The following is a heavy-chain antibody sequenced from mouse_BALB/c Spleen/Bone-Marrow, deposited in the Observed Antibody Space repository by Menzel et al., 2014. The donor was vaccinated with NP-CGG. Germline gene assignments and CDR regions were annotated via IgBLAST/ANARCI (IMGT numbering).Heavy chain of an antibody. V-gene: IGHV1-18*01. D-gene: IGHD1-2*01. CDR3: ARKPYGYQYYFDY. Sequence: VQLQHPGPELVKPGASVRISCKTSGYTFTEYTMHWVKQSHGKSLEWIGGINPNNGGTSYNQKFKGKATLTVDKSSSTAYMELRSLTSEDSAVYYCARKPYGYQYYFDYWGQGTTLTVSS. CDR1: GYTFTEYT. CDR2: INPNNGGT. J-gene: IGHJ2*01.